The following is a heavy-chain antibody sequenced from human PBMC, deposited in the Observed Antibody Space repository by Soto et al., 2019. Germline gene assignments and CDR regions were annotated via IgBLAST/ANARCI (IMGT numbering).Heavy chain of an antibody. J-gene: IGHJ4*02. Sequence: GGSLRLSCAASGFTFSSYAMSWVRQAPGKGLEWVSAISGSGGSTYYADSVKGRFTISRDNSKNTLYLQMNSLRAEDTAVYYCAKDGGPDNGGYGPFDYWGQGTLVTVSS. CDR2: ISGSGGST. D-gene: IGHD5-12*01. CDR1: GFTFSSYA. V-gene: IGHV3-23*01. CDR3: AKDGGPDNGGYGPFDY.